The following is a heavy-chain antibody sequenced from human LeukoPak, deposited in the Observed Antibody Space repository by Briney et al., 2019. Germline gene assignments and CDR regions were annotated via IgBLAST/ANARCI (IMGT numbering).Heavy chain of an antibody. CDR2: IIPIFGTA. D-gene: IGHD5-12*01. CDR3: ATPREIQRGYSGYDYDC. J-gene: IGHJ4*02. V-gene: IGHV1-69*05. CDR1: GGTFSSYA. Sequence: ASVKVSCKASGGTFSSYAISWVRQAPGQGLEWMGRIIPIFGTANYAQKFQGRVTITTDESTSTAYMELSSLRSEATAVYYCATPREIQRGYSGYDYDCWGQGTLVTVSS.